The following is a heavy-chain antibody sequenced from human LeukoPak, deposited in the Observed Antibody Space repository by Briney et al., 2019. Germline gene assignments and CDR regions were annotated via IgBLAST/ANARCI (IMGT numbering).Heavy chain of an antibody. V-gene: IGHV1-69*13. CDR1: GGTFSSYA. Sequence: ASVKVSCKASGGTFSSYAISWVRQAPGQGLEWMGGIIPIFGTANYAQKFQGRVTITADESTSTAYMELGSLRSEDTAVYYCAREGAYDSSGYYYDYWGQGTLVTVSS. CDR3: AREGAYDSSGYYYDY. CDR2: IIPIFGTA. J-gene: IGHJ4*02. D-gene: IGHD3-22*01.